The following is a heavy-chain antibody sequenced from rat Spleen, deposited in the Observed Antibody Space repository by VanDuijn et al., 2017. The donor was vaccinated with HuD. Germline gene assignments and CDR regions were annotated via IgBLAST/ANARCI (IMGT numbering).Heavy chain of an antibody. V-gene: IGHV5-31*01. CDR3: TRDRVTIAAISGYFDY. J-gene: IGHJ2*01. CDR1: GFTFNNYW. Sequence: EVQLVESGGGLVQPGRSLKLSCVASGFTFNNYWMTWIRQAPGKGLEWVASITNTGGSTYYPDSVKGRFTISRDNAKSTLYLQMNSLRSEDTATYYCTRDRVTIAAISGYFDYWGQGVMVTVSS. D-gene: IGHD1-2*01. CDR2: ITNTGGST.